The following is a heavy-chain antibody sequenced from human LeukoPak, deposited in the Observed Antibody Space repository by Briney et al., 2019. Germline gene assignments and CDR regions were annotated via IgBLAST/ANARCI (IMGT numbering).Heavy chain of an antibody. D-gene: IGHD5-18*01. Sequence: GGSLTLSCAASGFTVSSNYMSWVRQAPGEGLEWVAIISSGGNTYYADSVKGRFTISRDNSKNTLYLQMNSLRAEDTAIYYCATRQRSGYYYGMDVWGQGTTVTVSS. J-gene: IGHJ6*02. V-gene: IGHV3-53*01. CDR1: GFTVSSNY. CDR2: ISSGGNT. CDR3: ATRQRSGYYYGMDV.